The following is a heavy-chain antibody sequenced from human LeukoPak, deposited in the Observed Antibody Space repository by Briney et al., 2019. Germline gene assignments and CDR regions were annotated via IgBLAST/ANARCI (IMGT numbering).Heavy chain of an antibody. CDR3: ARDHPDYSNYKGYYYYYGMDV. CDR2: IYSGGST. V-gene: IGHV3-53*01. J-gene: IGHJ6*02. Sequence: PGGSLRLSCAASGFTVSSNYMSWVRQAPGEGLEWVSVIYSGGSTYYADSVKGRFTISRDNSKNTLYLQMNSLRAEDTAVYYCARDHPDYSNYKGYYYYYGMDVWGQGTTVTVSS. CDR1: GFTVSSNY. D-gene: IGHD4-11*01.